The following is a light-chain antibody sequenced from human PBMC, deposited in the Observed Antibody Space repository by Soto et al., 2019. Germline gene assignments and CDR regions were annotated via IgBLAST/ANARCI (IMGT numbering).Light chain of an antibody. Sequence: QSALTQPASVSGSPGQSITISCTGTSSDVGGYNYVSWYQQHPGKAPKLMIYYVSNRPSGVSNRFSGSKSGNTASLTISGLQAEDEADYYCSSYTSSVGVFGGGTKLTVL. CDR1: SSDVGGYNY. J-gene: IGLJ2*01. CDR3: SSYTSSVGV. CDR2: YVS. V-gene: IGLV2-14*01.